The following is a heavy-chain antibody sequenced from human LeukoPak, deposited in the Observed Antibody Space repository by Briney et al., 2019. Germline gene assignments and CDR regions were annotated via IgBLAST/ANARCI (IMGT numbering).Heavy chain of an antibody. CDR3: AREGVPAALYYYYMDV. Sequence: GGSLRLSCAASGFTFSSYWMSWVRQAPGKGLEWVANIKQDGSEKYYVDSVKGRFTISRDNAKNSLYLQMNSLRAEDTAVCYCAREGVPAALYYYYMDVWGKGTTVTVSS. CDR1: GFTFSSYW. V-gene: IGHV3-7*01. D-gene: IGHD2-2*01. J-gene: IGHJ6*03. CDR2: IKQDGSEK.